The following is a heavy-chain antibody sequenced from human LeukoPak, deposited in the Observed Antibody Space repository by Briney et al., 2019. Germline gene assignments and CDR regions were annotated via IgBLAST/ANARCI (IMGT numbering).Heavy chain of an antibody. J-gene: IGHJ5*02. D-gene: IGHD2-21*01. CDR1: GGSISSSSYY. Sequence: SETLSLTCTVSGGSISSSSYYWGWIRQPPGKGLEWIGSIYYSGSTYYNPSLKSRVTISVDTSKSQFSLKLNSVTAADTAVYYCARTRVVSPHWFDPWGQGTLVTVSS. CDR2: IYYSGST. CDR3: ARTRVVSPHWFDP. V-gene: IGHV4-39*07.